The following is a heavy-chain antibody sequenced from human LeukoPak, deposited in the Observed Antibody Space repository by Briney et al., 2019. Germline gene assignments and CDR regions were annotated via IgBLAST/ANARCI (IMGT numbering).Heavy chain of an antibody. CDR1: GGTFGSYV. Sequence: GASVKVSCKASGGTFGSYVISWVRQAPGQGLEWMGGIIPIFGTAHYAQKFQGRLTNTADESTSTVYMEMSSLRSEDTAMYYCAKEGDTALVTGYFDLWGRGTLVTVSS. V-gene: IGHV1-69*13. CDR2: IIPIFGTA. CDR3: AKEGDTALVTGYFDL. D-gene: IGHD5-18*01. J-gene: IGHJ2*01.